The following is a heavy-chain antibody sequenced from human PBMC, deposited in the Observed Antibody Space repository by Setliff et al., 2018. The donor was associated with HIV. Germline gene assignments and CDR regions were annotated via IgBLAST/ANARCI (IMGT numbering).Heavy chain of an antibody. CDR3: ARRLAGQWLVLGSRWFGP. CDR2: INHSGST. J-gene: IGHJ5*02. D-gene: IGHD6-19*01. CDR1: GGSFSGYY. Sequence: PSETLSLTCAVYGGSFSGYYWSWIRQPPGKGLEWIGEINHSGSTNYNPSLKSRVTISVDTSKNQFSLKLSSVTAADTAVYYCARRLAGQWLVLGSRWFGPWGQGTLVTVSS. V-gene: IGHV4-34*01.